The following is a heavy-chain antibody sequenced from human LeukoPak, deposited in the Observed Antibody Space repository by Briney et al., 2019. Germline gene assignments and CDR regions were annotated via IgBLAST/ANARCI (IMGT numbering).Heavy chain of an antibody. V-gene: IGHV1-2*02. CDR2: INPNSGGT. J-gene: IGHJ4*02. D-gene: IGHD3-10*01. Sequence: ASVKVSCKASGYTFTGYYMHWVRQAPGQGLEWMGWINPNSGGTNYAQKFQGRVTMTRDTSISTAYMDLSSLRSEGTAIYYCARDPSMVRGENTPYFDYWGQGTLVTVSS. CDR1: GYTFTGYY. CDR3: ARDPSMVRGENTPYFDY.